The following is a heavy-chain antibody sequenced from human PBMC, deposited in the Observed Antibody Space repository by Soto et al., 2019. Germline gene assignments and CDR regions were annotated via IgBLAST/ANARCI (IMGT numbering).Heavy chain of an antibody. CDR2: IWYDGSNK. CDR3: RRDPCRSYAYDYHYDGMDV. J-gene: IGHJ6*02. D-gene: IGHD5-18*01. CDR1: GFTLSSYG. V-gene: IGHV3-33*01. Sequence: PGGSLRLSCAASGFTLSSYGMHWVRQAPGKGLAWVAVIWYDGSNKYYADPVKGRFTISRDNSKSTLYLQMNSLRAEDTAVYYCRRDPCRSYAYDYHYDGMDVWGQGTTVRVSS.